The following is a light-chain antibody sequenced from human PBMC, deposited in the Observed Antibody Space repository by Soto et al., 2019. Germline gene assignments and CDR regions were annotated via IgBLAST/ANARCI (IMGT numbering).Light chain of an antibody. J-gene: IGLJ1*01. CDR1: SSDVGAYNY. CDR3: SSYTSSSTLDV. Sequence: QSVLTQPAAVSGSPRQSLTLSCTGTSSDVGAYNYVSWYQQHPGKAPKLMIYDVRNRPSGVSSRFSGSKSGNTASLTISGLQAEDEADYYCSSYTSSSTLDVFGTGTRSPS. CDR2: DVR. V-gene: IGLV2-14*01.